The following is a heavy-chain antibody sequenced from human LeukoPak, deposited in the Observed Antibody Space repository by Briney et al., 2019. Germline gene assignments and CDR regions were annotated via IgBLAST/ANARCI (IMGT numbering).Heavy chain of an antibody. V-gene: IGHV1-46*01. CDR1: GYTFPSYF. CDR2: INPTGGST. Sequence: ASVKVSCKASGYTFPSYFMHWVRQAPGQGLEWMGIINPTGGSTTYAQRFQGRVTMTRDTSTSTVYMELSSLRSDDTAVYYCARTAARRFDYWGQGTLVTVSS. CDR3: ARTAARRFDY. J-gene: IGHJ4*02. D-gene: IGHD6-6*01.